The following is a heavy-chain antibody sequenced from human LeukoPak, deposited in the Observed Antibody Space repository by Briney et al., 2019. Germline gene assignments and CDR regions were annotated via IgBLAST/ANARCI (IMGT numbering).Heavy chain of an antibody. J-gene: IGHJ4*02. CDR3: AKDRAHDFWSGYGGDY. Sequence: PGVSLRLSCAASGFTFSSYAMSWVRQAPGKGLEWVSAISGSGGSTYYADSVKGRFTISRDNSKNTLYLQMNSLRAEDTAVYYCAKDRAHDFWSGYGGDYWGQGTLVTVSS. CDR2: ISGSGGST. CDR1: GFTFSSYA. V-gene: IGHV3-23*01. D-gene: IGHD3-3*01.